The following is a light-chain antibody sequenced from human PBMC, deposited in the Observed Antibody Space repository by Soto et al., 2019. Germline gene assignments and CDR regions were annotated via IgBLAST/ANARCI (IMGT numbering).Light chain of an antibody. Sequence: EIVLTQSQYTLSLSPGESATLSCRASQSVSRYLAWYQQKPGQTPRLLIYDASNRAAGIPARFSGSGSGTDFTLTISSLEPEDFAVYYCQQRSNWPLTFGGGTKVDIK. V-gene: IGKV3-11*01. CDR1: QSVSRY. CDR3: QQRSNWPLT. CDR2: DAS. J-gene: IGKJ4*01.